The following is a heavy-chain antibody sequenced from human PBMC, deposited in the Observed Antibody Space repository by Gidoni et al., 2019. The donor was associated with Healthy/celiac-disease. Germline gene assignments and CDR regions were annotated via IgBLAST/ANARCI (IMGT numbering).Heavy chain of an antibody. D-gene: IGHD6-13*01. CDR2: IYYSGST. V-gene: IGHV4-59*01. CDR1: GGSISSYY. J-gene: IGHJ4*02. CDR3: ARDRGSSWLHHGGYFDY. Sequence: PGLVKPSETLSLTCTVSGGSISSYYWSWIRQPPGKGLEWIGYIYYSGSTNYNPSLKSRVTISVDTSKNQFSLKLSSVTAADTAVYYCARDRGSSWLHHGGYFDYWGQGTLVTVSS.